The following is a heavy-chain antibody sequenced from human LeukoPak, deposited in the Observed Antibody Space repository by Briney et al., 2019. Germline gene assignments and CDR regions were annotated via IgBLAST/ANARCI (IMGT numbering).Heavy chain of an antibody. CDR1: GFTFSSYW. D-gene: IGHD6-19*01. V-gene: IGHV3-7*03. Sequence: PGGSLRLSCAASGFTFSSYWMSWVRQAPGKGLEWVANIKQDGSEKYYVDSVKGRFTISRDTSKNTVSLQMNSLRAEDTAVYYCAGDKTTGGWYEFDYRGQGTLVTVSS. CDR2: IKQDGSEK. J-gene: IGHJ4*02. CDR3: AGDKTTGGWYEFDY.